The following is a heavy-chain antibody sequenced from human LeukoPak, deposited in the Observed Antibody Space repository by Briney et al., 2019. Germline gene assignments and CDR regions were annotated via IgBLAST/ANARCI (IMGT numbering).Heavy chain of an antibody. V-gene: IGHV4-59*01. D-gene: IGHD1-26*01. CDR2: IYYSGST. J-gene: IGHJ4*02. CDR1: GGSISSYY. CDR3: AREVSYSGSYHTLFDY. Sequence: SETLSLTCTVSGGSISSYYWSWIRQPPGKGLEWIGYIYYSGSTNYNPSLKSRVTISVETSNNQFFLKLSSVTAADTAVYYCAREVSYSGSYHTLFDYWGQGTLVTVSS.